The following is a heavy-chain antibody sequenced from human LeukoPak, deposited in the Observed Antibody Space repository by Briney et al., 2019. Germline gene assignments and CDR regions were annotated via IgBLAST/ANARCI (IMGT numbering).Heavy chain of an antibody. J-gene: IGHJ4*02. CDR2: VSYSGST. V-gene: IGHV4-59*01. CDR1: GASISSYY. Sequence: SETLSLTCTVSGASISSYYWSWIRQPPGKGLESIGYVSYSGSTNYNPSLKSRVTISVDTSKSQFSLNLSSVTAADTALYYCARGVRTNEYWGQGTLVTVSS. D-gene: IGHD1-1*01. CDR3: ARGVRTNEY.